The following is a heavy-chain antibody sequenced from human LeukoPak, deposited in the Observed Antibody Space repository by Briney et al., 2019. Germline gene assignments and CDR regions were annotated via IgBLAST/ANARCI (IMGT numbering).Heavy chain of an antibody. V-gene: IGHV5-51*01. CDR3: ARQARYSGYDYHHPIDY. CDR1: GYSFTSYW. CDR2: IYPGDSDT. Sequence: GESLKISCKGSGYSFTSYWIGWVRQMPGKGLEWMGIIYPGDSDTRYIPSFQGQVTISADKSISTAYLQWSSLKASDTAMYYCARQARYSGYDYHHPIDYWGQGTLVTVSS. D-gene: IGHD5-12*01. J-gene: IGHJ4*02.